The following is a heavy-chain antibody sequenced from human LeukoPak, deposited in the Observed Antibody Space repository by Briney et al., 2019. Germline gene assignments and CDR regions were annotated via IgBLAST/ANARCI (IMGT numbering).Heavy chain of an antibody. CDR1: GGSISSYY. Sequence: SETLSLTCTVSGGSISSYYWTWIRQPPGKGLEWIGYLFYSGSTHYNPSLKSRVTMSVDTSKNQFSLKLSSVTAADTAVYYCARLVRVTYILDYWGQGSLVTVSS. V-gene: IGHV4-59*08. D-gene: IGHD2-21*02. CDR2: LFYSGST. CDR3: ARLVRVTYILDY. J-gene: IGHJ4*02.